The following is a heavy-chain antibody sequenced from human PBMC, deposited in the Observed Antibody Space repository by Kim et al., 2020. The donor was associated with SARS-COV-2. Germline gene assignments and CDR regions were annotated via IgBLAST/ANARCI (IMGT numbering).Heavy chain of an antibody. J-gene: IGHJ4*02. D-gene: IGHD6-13*01. CDR2: INGDGSST. V-gene: IGHV3-74*01. CDR1: GFTFSSYW. CDR3: ARDMYSREGGVY. Sequence: GGSLRLSCAASGFTFSSYWMHWVRQVPGKGLVWVSRINGDGSSTTYADPVKGRFTISRDNAKNTLYLQMNSLRVEDTAVYYCARDMYSREGGVYWGQGTLVTVSS.